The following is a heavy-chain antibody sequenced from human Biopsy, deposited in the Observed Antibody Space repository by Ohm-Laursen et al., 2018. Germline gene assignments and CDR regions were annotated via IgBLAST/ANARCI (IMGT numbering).Heavy chain of an antibody. V-gene: IGHV1-2*02. D-gene: IGHD1-26*01. CDR1: GYTFTDSY. CDR2: INPNRGGT. Sequence: PSVKVSCKASGYTFTDSYMHWVRQAPGQGLEWMGWINPNRGGTNYAQKFQGRVTMTRDTSMSTAYMELNRLRSDDTAVYYCARGGLNYWYFDLWGRGTLVTVSS. CDR3: ARGGLNYWYFDL. J-gene: IGHJ2*01.